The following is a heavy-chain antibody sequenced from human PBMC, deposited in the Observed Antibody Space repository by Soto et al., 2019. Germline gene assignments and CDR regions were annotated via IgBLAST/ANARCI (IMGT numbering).Heavy chain of an antibody. CDR1: GFIFENFG. CDR2: ISGSGFKK. D-gene: IGHD1-26*01. V-gene: IGHV3-23*01. Sequence: PXGSLILSCAAAGFIFENFGMSWVRQAPGKGLEWISSISGSGFKKYYADSVKGRFTISRDNSKSTVYLELNNLSAEDTAVYHCAKNQGVELVPLATVDWFDPWGQGSVVTVSS. CDR3: AKNQGVELVPLATVDWFDP. J-gene: IGHJ5*02.